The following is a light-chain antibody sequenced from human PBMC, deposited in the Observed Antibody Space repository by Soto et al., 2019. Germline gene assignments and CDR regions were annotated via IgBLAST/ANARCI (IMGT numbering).Light chain of an antibody. Sequence: DIVMTQSPLSLPVTPGEPASISCRSSQSLLHSNGYNCLGWYLQKPGQSPQLLIYLGSNRASGVPHRFRGSGSGTDFTLKITSVEAEDVGVYYCMQALQTPVTFGGGTKVEIK. CDR2: LGS. CDR3: MQALQTPVT. V-gene: IGKV2-28*01. J-gene: IGKJ4*01. CDR1: QSLLHSNGYNC.